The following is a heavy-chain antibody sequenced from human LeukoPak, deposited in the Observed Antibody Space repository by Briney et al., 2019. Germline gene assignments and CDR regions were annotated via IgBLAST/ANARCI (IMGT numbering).Heavy chain of an antibody. V-gene: IGHV3-33*03. Sequence: PGGSLRLSCAASGFTFSNYGMHWVRQAPGKGLEWVAALWFDGSNTNYADSVKGRFTISRDNAKDTLSLQMNSLRAEDTALYYCATGKGIQYPSFAYWGQGALVTVSS. CDR1: GFTFSNYG. CDR2: LWFDGSNT. J-gene: IGHJ4*02. D-gene: IGHD5-24*01. CDR3: ATGKGIQYPSFAY.